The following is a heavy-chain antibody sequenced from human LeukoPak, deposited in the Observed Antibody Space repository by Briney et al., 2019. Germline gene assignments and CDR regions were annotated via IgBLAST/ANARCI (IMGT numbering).Heavy chain of an antibody. J-gene: IGHJ4*02. Sequence: ASVTVSCKASGYTFTDYYINWVRQAPGQGLEWMGWINPNSGGTNYAQKFKGWVTVTRDTSISTAYMELSRLRSDDTAIYYCARLPRNYGDYVAYWGQGTLVTVSS. CDR2: INPNSGGT. CDR3: ARLPRNYGDYVAY. V-gene: IGHV1-2*04. CDR1: GYTFTDYY. D-gene: IGHD4-17*01.